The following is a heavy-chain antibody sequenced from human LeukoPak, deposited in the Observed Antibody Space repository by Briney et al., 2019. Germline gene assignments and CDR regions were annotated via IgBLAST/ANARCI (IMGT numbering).Heavy chain of an antibody. V-gene: IGHV4-34*01. J-gene: IGHJ4*02. D-gene: IGHD3-3*01. CDR3: AREAYYDFWSGYYFDY. Sequence: SETLSLTCDVYGGSSSGYYWSWIRQPPGKGLERVGEINHSGSTNYNPSLKSRVTVSVDTSKNQFSLKLSSVTAADTAVYYCAREAYYDFWSGYYFDYWGQGTRVTVSS. CDR2: INHSGST. CDR1: GGSSSGYY.